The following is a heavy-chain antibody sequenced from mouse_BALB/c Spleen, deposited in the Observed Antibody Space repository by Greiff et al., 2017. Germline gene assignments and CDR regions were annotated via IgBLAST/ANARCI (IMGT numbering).Heavy chain of an antibody. J-gene: IGHJ4*01. CDR1: GFTFSGFG. CDR3: ARRGYDGYFYYAMDY. CDR2: ISSGSSTI. V-gene: IGHV5-17*02. Sequence: EVQLVESGGGLVQPGGSRKLSCAASGFTFSGFGMHWVRQAPEKGLEWVAYISSGSSTIYYADTVKGRFTISRDNPKNTLFLQMTSLRSEDTAMYYCARRGYDGYFYYAMDYWGQGTSVTVSS. D-gene: IGHD2-3*01.